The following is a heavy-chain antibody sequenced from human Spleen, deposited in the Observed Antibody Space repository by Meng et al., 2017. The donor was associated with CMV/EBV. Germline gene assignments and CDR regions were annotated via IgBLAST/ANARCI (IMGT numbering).Heavy chain of an antibody. Sequence: SGYTFTSYGISWVRQAPGQGLEWMGWINPKSGGTNCAHKFQGRVTMTRDTSISTAYMDLSSLRSDDTAVYYCARPRRNYQLLYPFDYWGQGTLVTVSS. CDR1: GYTFTSYG. V-gene: IGHV1-2*02. CDR2: INPKSGGT. D-gene: IGHD2-2*02. J-gene: IGHJ4*02. CDR3: ARPRRNYQLLYPFDY.